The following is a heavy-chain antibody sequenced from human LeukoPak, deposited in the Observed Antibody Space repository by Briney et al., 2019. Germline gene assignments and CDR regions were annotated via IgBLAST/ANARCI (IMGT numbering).Heavy chain of an antibody. CDR3: ARLLRSYYYYYGMDV. CDR2: IDPSDSYT. Sequence: GESPKISCRGSGYSFTSYWISWVRQTPGKGLEWMGRIDPSDSYTNYSPSFQGHVTISADKSISTAYLQWSSLKASDTAMYYCARLLRSYYYYYGMDVWGQGTTVTVSS. CDR1: GYSFTSYW. J-gene: IGHJ6*02. V-gene: IGHV5-10-1*01. D-gene: IGHD3-16*01.